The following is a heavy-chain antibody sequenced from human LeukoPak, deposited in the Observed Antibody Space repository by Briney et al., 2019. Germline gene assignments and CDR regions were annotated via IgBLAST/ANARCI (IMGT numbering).Heavy chain of an antibody. CDR1: GGTFSSYA. D-gene: IGHD4-17*01. J-gene: IGHJ6*03. Sequence: ASVKLSCKASGGTFSSYAISWGRQAPGQGLELMGRIIPIFGTANYAQKFQGRGTITTDESKTRAYMELSSLRSEDTAVYYCAREGATVTTYYYYYYVDVWGKGTTVTVSS. CDR3: AREGATVTTYYYYYYVDV. V-gene: IGHV1-69*05. CDR2: IIPIFGTA.